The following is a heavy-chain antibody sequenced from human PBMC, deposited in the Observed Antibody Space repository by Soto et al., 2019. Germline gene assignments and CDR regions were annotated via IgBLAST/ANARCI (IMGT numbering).Heavy chain of an antibody. V-gene: IGHV5-51*01. CDR1: GYTFANYW. CDR3: ARTRSFTLGFYYDGMDV. D-gene: IGHD6-6*01. CDR2: IYPGDSDT. J-gene: IGHJ6*02. Sequence: GESLKISCESSGYTFANYWIGWVRQVPGKGLEWVAIIYPGDSDTRYGPSFQGQVTISADKSLRTAYLQWTSLKASDTALYYCARTRSFTLGFYYDGMDVWGQGTTVTVSS.